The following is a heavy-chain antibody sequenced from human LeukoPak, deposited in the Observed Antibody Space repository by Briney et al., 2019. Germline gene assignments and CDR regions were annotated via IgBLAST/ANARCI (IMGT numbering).Heavy chain of an antibody. D-gene: IGHD3-10*01. J-gene: IGHJ3*02. CDR1: GFTFSNYG. Sequence: GRSLRLSCAASGFTFSNYGMHWVRPPPGKGLEWVAVISSDGSNKYYADSVKGRFTISRDNSKNTLYLQMNSLRAEDTAVYYCARRITMVRGVFDAFDIWGQGTMVTVSS. CDR3: ARRITMVRGVFDAFDI. V-gene: IGHV3-30*03. CDR2: ISSDGSNK.